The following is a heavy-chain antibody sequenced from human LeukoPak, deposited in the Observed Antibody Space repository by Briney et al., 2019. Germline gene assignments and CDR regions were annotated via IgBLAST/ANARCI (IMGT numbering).Heavy chain of an antibody. CDR1: GFTFTTYW. J-gene: IGHJ4*02. V-gene: IGHV3-74*01. D-gene: IGHD3-16*01. Sequence: GGSLRLSCAASGFTFTTYWMHWVRQAPGKGLVWVSGINRDGSTPICADSVKGRFTISRDNANNTLYLQMNSLRAEDTAVYYCARDFYTGHYWGQGTLVTVSS. CDR2: INRDGSTP. CDR3: ARDFYTGHY.